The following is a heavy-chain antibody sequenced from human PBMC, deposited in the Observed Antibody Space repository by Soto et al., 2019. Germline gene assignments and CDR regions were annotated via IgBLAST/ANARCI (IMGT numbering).Heavy chain of an antibody. V-gene: IGHV3-23*01. D-gene: IGHD5-12*01. J-gene: IGHJ4*03. Sequence: EVQLLESGGGVVQPGGSLRLSCAASGFTFSSYAMSWVRQAPGRGLEWVSVISYTGATTYYGVSVKGRFTISRDDSTTTLYLQMNSLRAEDTALYYCTKRKGYYGGYDRGFDYWGQGTPVTVSS. CDR1: GFTFSSYA. CDR3: TKRKGYYGGYDRGFDY. CDR2: ISYTGATT.